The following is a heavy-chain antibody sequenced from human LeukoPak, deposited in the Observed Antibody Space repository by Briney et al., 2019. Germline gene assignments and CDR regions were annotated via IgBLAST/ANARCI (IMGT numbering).Heavy chain of an antibody. CDR3: ARQARKNVLRYFDWHRKYYFDY. J-gene: IGHJ4*02. D-gene: IGHD3-9*01. V-gene: IGHV4-39*01. CDR2: INHSGST. CDR1: GGSISSSSYY. Sequence: PSEALSLTCTVSGGSISSSSYYWGWIRQPPGKGLEWIGEINHSGSTNYNPSLKSRVTISVDTSKNQFSLKLSSVTAADTAVYYCARQARKNVLRYFDWHRKYYFDYWGQGTLVTVSS.